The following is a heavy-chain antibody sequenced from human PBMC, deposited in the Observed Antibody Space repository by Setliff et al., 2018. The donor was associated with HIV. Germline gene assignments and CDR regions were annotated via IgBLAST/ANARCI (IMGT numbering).Heavy chain of an antibody. J-gene: IGHJ4*02. D-gene: IGHD3-22*01. CDR2: MNTDGSST. CDR3: VRGSGYYYFDN. V-gene: IGHV3-74*01. Sequence: PGGSLRLSCAVSGFTFSGYWMHWVRQAPGKGLVWVFGMNTDGSSTRYADSVKGRFTISRDNAKNMLYLQMNSLSADDTAVYYCVRGSGYYYFDNWGQGDLVTVCS. CDR1: GFTFSGYW.